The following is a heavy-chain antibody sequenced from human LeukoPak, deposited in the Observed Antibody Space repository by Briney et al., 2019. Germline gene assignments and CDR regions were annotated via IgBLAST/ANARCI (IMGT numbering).Heavy chain of an antibody. CDR2: ISGSGGST. Sequence: QPGGSLRLSCAASGFTFSSYAMSWVRQAPGKGLEWVSAISGSGGSTYYAGSVKGRFTISRDNSKNTLYLQMNSLRAEDTAVYYCAKDHRVEYYDSSGYPLLYYYYYGMDVWGQGTTVTVSS. CDR3: AKDHRVEYYDSSGYPLLYYYYYGMDV. J-gene: IGHJ6*02. D-gene: IGHD3-22*01. CDR1: GFTFSSYA. V-gene: IGHV3-23*01.